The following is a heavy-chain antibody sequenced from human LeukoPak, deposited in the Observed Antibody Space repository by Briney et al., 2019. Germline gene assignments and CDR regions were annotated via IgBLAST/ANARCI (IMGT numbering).Heavy chain of an antibody. Sequence: ASVTVSCTASGGTFSSYAISWVRQAPGQGLEWMGGIIPIFGTANYAQKFQGRVTITADESTSTAYMELSSLRSEDTAVYYCARTPRIPENVLRYFDWLSPIYYYYYGMDVWGQGTTVTVSS. J-gene: IGHJ6*02. CDR1: GGTFSSYA. D-gene: IGHD3-9*01. CDR3: ARTPRIPENVLRYFDWLSPIYYYYYGMDV. V-gene: IGHV1-69*13. CDR2: IIPIFGTA.